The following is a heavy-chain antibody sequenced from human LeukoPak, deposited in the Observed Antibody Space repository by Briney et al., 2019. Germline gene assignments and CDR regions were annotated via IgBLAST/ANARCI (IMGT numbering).Heavy chain of an antibody. CDR1: GFTFSSYA. CDR3: AKRTTPNSGSYYNWFDP. V-gene: IGHV3-23*01. J-gene: IGHJ5*02. D-gene: IGHD1-26*01. CDR2: ISGSGGST. Sequence: GGSLSLSCAVSGFTFSSYAMSWVRQAPGKGLEWVSAISGSGGSTYYADSVKGRFTISRDNSKNTLYLQMNSLRAEDTAVYYCAKRTTPNSGSYYNWFDPWGQGTLVTVSS.